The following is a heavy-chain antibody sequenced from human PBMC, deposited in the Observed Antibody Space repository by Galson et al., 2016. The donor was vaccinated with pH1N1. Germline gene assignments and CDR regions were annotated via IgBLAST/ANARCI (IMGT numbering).Heavy chain of an antibody. J-gene: IGHJ3*01. V-gene: IGHV3-21*01. CDR2: ITGSGQYI. Sequence: SLRLSCAASGFTFNYYTINWVRRVPGKGLEWVSSITGSGQYISYADSVKGRFTISRDNAKNSVFLQMSSLRAEDTAVYYCVRDNTMTTPLVLFDVWGQGTMVTVSS. CDR3: VRDNTMTTPLVLFDV. CDR1: GFTFNYYT. D-gene: IGHD4-17*01.